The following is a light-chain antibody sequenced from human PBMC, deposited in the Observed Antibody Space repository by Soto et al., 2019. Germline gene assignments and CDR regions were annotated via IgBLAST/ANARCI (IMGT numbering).Light chain of an antibody. CDR1: QSISSNY. CDR3: QQYGYPQLT. CDR2: GAS. J-gene: IGKJ4*01. V-gene: IGKV3-20*01. Sequence: EIVLTQSPGTLSLSPEETVTLSCRASQSISSNYVAWFQHKPGQAPRLLIYGASSRAPGIPEGFSGSGSGTDFSLTINRLEPEDSAVFYCQQYGYPQLTFGGGTKVDIK.